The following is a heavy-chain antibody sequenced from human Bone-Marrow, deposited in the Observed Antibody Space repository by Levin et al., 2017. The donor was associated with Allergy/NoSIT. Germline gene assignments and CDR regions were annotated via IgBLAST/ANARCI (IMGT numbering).Heavy chain of an antibody. CDR1: GFTFSSYA. CDR2: ISGSGGST. Sequence: VASVKVSCAASGFTFSSYAMSWVRQAPGKGLEWVSAISGSGGSTYYADSVKGRFTISRDNSKNTLYLQMNSLRAEDTAVYYCAKGSLAHYYGMDVWGQGTTVTVSS. CDR3: AKGSLAHYYGMDV. J-gene: IGHJ6*02. D-gene: IGHD1-26*01. V-gene: IGHV3-23*01.